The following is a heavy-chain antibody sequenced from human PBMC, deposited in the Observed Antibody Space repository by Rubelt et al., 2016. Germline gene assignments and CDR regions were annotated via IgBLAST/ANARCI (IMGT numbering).Heavy chain of an antibody. CDR1: GYTFTYRY. CDR3: AVTRGYSYSAFDI. Sequence: QMQLVQSGAEVKKTGSSVKVSCKASGYTFTYRYLHWVRQAPRQALEWMGWITPFNGNTNYAQKFQDRVTITRDRSMSTAYMELSSLRSEDTAMYYCAVTRGYSYSAFDIWGQGTMVTVSS. CDR2: ITPFNGNT. V-gene: IGHV1-45*03. D-gene: IGHD5-18*01. J-gene: IGHJ3*02.